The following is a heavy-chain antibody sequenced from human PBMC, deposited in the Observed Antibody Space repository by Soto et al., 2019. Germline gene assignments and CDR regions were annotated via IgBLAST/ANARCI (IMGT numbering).Heavy chain of an antibody. CDR1: GFTFSSNW. V-gene: IGHV3-7*04. J-gene: IGHJ4*02. CDR3: AREVVVSRGASYFGY. Sequence: PGGSRRLSCVGSGFTFSSNWMTWVRQAPGKGLEWVANIRQDGSEINYVDSVKGRFTISRDNTKNSLYLQMNSLRAEDTAIYYCAREVVVSRGASYFGYWGPGTLVTVSS. CDR2: IRQDGSEI. D-gene: IGHD2-2*01.